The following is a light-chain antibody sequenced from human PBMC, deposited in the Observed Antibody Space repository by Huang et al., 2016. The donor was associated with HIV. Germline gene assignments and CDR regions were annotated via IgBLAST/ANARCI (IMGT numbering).Light chain of an antibody. CDR3: QQRSNWPPTYT. Sequence: EIVLTQSPATLSFSPGERATLSSSASQSVSSYLAWYQQKPRQAPRLLIYDASTRVPGIHARFSGSGSGTDFTLTISSLEPKEFAVYYCQQRSNWPPTYTFGQGTKLEI. V-gene: IGKV3-11*01. CDR1: QSVSSY. J-gene: IGKJ2*01. CDR2: DAS.